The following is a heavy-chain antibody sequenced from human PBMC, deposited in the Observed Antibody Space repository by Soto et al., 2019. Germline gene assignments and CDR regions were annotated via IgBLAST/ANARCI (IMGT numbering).Heavy chain of an antibody. Sequence: GASVKVSCKASGNTFTGYYMHWVRQAPGQGLEWMGWINPNSGGTNYAQKFQGRVTMTRDTSISTAYMELSRLRSDDTAVYYCARDAGSGWTSSLDYWGQGTLVTVSS. J-gene: IGHJ4*02. CDR1: GNTFTGYY. D-gene: IGHD6-19*01. V-gene: IGHV1-2*02. CDR3: ARDAGSGWTSSLDY. CDR2: INPNSGGT.